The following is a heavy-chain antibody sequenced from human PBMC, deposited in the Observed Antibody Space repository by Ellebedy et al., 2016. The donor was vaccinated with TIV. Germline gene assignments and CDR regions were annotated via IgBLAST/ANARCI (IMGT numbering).Heavy chain of an antibody. Sequence: MPSETLSLTCTVSGVSIETFFWGWVRQPPGKGLEWIGSFYFRGPKYNPTLKSRVTVLLDSAKSQFSLKLSSVTAADTAVYYCARVPPVAGTDYFDFWGQGSLVTVSS. V-gene: IGHV4-4*07. J-gene: IGHJ4*02. CDR2: FYFRGP. CDR1: GVSIETFF. CDR3: ARVPPVAGTDYFDF. D-gene: IGHD1-1*01.